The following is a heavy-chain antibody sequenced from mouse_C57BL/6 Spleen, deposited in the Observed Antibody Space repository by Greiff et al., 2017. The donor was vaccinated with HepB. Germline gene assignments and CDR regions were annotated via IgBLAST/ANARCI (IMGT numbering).Heavy chain of an antibody. D-gene: IGHD1-1*01. CDR2: IDPETGGT. Sequence: QVQLQQSGAELVRPGASVTLSCKASGYTFTDYEMHWVKQTPVHGLEWIGAIDPETGGTAYNQKFKGKAILTADKSSSTAYMELRSLTSEDSAVYYCTRRGNLLLRYFDVWGTGTTVTVSS. J-gene: IGHJ1*03. CDR3: TRRGNLLLRYFDV. CDR1: GYTFTDYE. V-gene: IGHV1-15*01.